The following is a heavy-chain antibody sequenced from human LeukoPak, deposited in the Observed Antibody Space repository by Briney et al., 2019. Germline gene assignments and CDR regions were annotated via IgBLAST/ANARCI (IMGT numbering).Heavy chain of an antibody. CDR1: GFTFSSYW. Sequence: GGSLRLSCAASGFTFSSYWMHWVRQAPGKGLVWVSRINTDGSSTSYADSVKGRFTISRDNAKNTLYLQMNSLRAEDTAVYYCAREAFNYDFWSGPYPNWFDPWGQGTLVTVSS. D-gene: IGHD3-3*01. V-gene: IGHV3-74*01. CDR2: INTDGSST. J-gene: IGHJ5*02. CDR3: AREAFNYDFWSGPYPNWFDP.